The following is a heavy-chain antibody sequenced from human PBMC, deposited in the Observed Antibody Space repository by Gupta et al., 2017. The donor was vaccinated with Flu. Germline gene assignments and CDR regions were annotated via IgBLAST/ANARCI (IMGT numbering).Heavy chain of an antibody. CDR3: ASSLLYCTETSCPYYFDF. CDR2: IYHSETT. J-gene: IGHJ4*02. D-gene: IGHD2-2*01. V-gene: IGHV4-30-2*01. Sequence: WSWIRQAPGRGLEWIGYIYHSETTYYNPSLKGRVTMSLDTSKNSFSLKVHSMTAADTAVYFCASSLLYCTETSCPYYFDFWGQGTLVSVSS.